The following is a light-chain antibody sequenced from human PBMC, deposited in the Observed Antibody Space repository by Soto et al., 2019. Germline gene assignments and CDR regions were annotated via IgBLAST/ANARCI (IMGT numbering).Light chain of an antibody. CDR3: SSYTSSSTYV. V-gene: IGLV2-18*02. CDR2: EVS. Sequence: QSLLTQPPSVSGSPGQSVTISCTGTSSDVGSYNRVSWYQQPPGTAPKLMIYEVSYRPSGVPDRFSGSKSGNTASLTISGLQAEDEADYYCSSYTSSSTYVFGTGTKVTVL. CDR1: SSDVGSYNR. J-gene: IGLJ1*01.